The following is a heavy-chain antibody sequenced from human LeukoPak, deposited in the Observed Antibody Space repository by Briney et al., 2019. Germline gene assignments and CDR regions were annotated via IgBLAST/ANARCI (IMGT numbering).Heavy chain of an antibody. Sequence: GGSLRLSCAASGFTFSSYAMSWVRQAPGKGPEWVSAISGSGGSTYYADSVKGRFTISRDNSKNTLYLQMNSLRAEDTAVYYCAKVLVFCSGGSCYSDYYYGMDVWGKGTTVTVSS. CDR1: GFTFSSYA. V-gene: IGHV3-23*01. J-gene: IGHJ6*04. CDR2: ISGSGGST. D-gene: IGHD2-15*01. CDR3: AKVLVFCSGGSCYSDYYYGMDV.